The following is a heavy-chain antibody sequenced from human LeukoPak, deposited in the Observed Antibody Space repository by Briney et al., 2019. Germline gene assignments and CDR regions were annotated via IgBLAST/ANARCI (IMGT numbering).Heavy chain of an antibody. Sequence: GGSLRLSCAASGFTFSTYGMLWVRQAPGKGLEWVSDIWYNGNTYYADSVKGRFTISRDNSKSTLYLQMNSLRAEDTAVYYCAREEGVDGTSGINNWGQGTLVIVSS. CDR2: IWYNGNT. V-gene: IGHV3-33*01. CDR3: AREEGVDGTSGINN. D-gene: IGHD4-23*01. J-gene: IGHJ4*02. CDR1: GFTFSTYG.